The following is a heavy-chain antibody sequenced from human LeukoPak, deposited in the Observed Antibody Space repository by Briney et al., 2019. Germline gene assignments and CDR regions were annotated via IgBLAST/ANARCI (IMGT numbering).Heavy chain of an antibody. Sequence: SETLSLTCTVSGVSISSGDYYWSWIRQPPGKGLEWIGYIYYSGSTYYNPSLKSRVTISVDTSKNQFSLKLSSVTAADTAVYYCAGGRSDDFWSGRGYYFDYWGQGTLVTVSS. J-gene: IGHJ4*02. CDR3: AGGRSDDFWSGRGYYFDY. CDR2: IYYSGST. D-gene: IGHD3-3*01. CDR1: GVSISSGDYY. V-gene: IGHV4-30-4*01.